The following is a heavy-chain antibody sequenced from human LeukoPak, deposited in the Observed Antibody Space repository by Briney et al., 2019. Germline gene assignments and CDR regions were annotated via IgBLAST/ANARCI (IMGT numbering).Heavy chain of an antibody. CDR1: GGSISSSSYY. Sequence: SSESLSLTCTLSGGSISSSSYYWGWIRQPPGKGLEWIGSIYYSGSTYYNPSLKSRVTISVDTSKNQFSLKVNSVAAADTAVHYCASRLHISVAGTWYGGQGTLVTVSS. CDR2: IYYSGST. V-gene: IGHV4-39*01. J-gene: IGHJ4*02. D-gene: IGHD6-19*01. CDR3: ASRLHISVAGTWY.